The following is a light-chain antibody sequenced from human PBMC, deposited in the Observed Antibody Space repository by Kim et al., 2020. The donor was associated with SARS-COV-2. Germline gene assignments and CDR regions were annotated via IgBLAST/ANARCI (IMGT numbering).Light chain of an antibody. CDR1: QDISKL. J-gene: IGKJ1*01. CDR3: QRYNTAPWT. Sequence: DIQMTQSPSSLSASVGDRVTITCRSSQDISKLLAWYQQKPGKAPILLIFRAYVLPSGVPSRFSGGGSGTDFTLTISSLQPEDVATYYCQRYNTAPWTFGQGTRVEIK. CDR2: RAY. V-gene: IGKV1-27*01.